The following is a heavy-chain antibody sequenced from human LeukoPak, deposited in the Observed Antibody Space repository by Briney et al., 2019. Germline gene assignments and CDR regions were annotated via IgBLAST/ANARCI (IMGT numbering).Heavy chain of an antibody. CDR1: GYSFTSYW. Sequence: GESLKIPCKGSGYSFTSYWIAWVRQMPGKGLEWMGFIYPGDSDTRYSPSFQGQVTISADKSINTAYLQWGSLKASDTAMYYCARRDYYDIGPFDPWGQGTLVTVSS. D-gene: IGHD3-22*01. CDR2: IYPGDSDT. V-gene: IGHV5-51*01. J-gene: IGHJ5*02. CDR3: ARRDYYDIGPFDP.